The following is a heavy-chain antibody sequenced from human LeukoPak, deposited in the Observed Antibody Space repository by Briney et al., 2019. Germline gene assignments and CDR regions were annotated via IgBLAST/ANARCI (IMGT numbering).Heavy chain of an antibody. D-gene: IGHD2-2*01. V-gene: IGHV3-15*01. CDR1: GFTFSNAW. J-gene: IGHJ4*02. CDR2: IKSKTDGGTT. CDR3: TTISVVPAAERIDLQDI. Sequence: PGESLRLSCAASGFTFSNAWMSWVRQAPGKGLEWVGRIKSKTDGGTTDYAAPVKGRFTISRDDSKNTLYLQMNSLKTEDTAVYYCTTISVVPAAERIDLQDIWGQGTLVTVSS.